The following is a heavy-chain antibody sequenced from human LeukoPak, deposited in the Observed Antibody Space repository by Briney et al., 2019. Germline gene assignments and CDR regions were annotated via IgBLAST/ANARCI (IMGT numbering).Heavy chain of an antibody. CDR3: ASRPMIDFWGFVDY. V-gene: IGHV3-23*01. Sequence: GGSLRLSCAASGFTFSSYAMSWVRQAPGKGLEWVSAISGSGGSTYYADSVKGRFTISRDNSKNTLYLQMNSLRAEDTAVYYCASRPMIDFWGFVDYWGQGTLVTVSS. CDR2: ISGSGGST. J-gene: IGHJ4*02. CDR1: GFTFSSYA. D-gene: IGHD3-3*01.